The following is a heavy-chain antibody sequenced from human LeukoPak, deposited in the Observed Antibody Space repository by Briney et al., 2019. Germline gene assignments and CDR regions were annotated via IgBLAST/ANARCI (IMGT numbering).Heavy chain of an antibody. CDR2: ISSSSSYI. V-gene: IGHV3-21*04. CDR1: GFTFSSYS. D-gene: IGHD6-13*01. Sequence: PGGSLRLSCAASGFTFSSYSMNWVRRAPGKGLEWVSSISSSSSYIYYADSVKGRFTISRDNAKNSLYLQMNSLRAEDTAIYYCAKVSSSWYRGDFDYWGQGTLVTVSS. J-gene: IGHJ4*02. CDR3: AKVSSSWYRGDFDY.